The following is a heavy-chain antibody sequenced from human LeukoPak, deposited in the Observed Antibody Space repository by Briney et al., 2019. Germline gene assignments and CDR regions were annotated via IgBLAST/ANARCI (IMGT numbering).Heavy chain of an antibody. CDR3: ARSPYSGSYDLMGWHFDR. V-gene: IGHV4-61*02. D-gene: IGHD1-26*01. CDR2: ISHSGNA. Sequence: SETLSLTCTVSGGSISTGYYYWTWIRQPAGKGLEWIGRISHSGNANYNPSLKSRVTMSVDTSKNQCSLNLNSLTAADTALYYCARSPYSGSYDLMGWHFDRWGQGTLVTVSA. J-gene: IGHJ4*02. CDR1: GGSISTGYYY.